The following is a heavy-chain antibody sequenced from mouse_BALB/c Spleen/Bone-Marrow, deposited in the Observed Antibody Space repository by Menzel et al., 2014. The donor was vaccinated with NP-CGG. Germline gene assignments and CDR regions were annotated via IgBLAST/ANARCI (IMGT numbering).Heavy chain of an antibody. D-gene: IGHD4-1*01. CDR2: ISSGGTYT. J-gene: IGHJ2*01. V-gene: IGHV5-9-4*01. CDR1: GFTFSSYA. CDR3: ARVIGTRAFDS. Sequence: EVMLVESGGGLVNPGGSLKLSCAASGFTFSSYAISWVRQSPEKRLEWVAEISSGGTYTYYPDTVTGRFTISRDNAKNTLYLEMSSLRSEDTAMCYCARVIGTRAFDSWGQGTTLTVSS.